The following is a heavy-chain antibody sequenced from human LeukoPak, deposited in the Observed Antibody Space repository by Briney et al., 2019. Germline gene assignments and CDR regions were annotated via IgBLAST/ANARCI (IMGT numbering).Heavy chain of an antibody. J-gene: IGHJ4*02. CDR1: GFTFSSYA. V-gene: IGHV3-23*01. D-gene: IGHD3-22*01. Sequence: GGSLRLSCTASGFTFSSYAVSWVRQAPGKGLEWVSAVSGRRGSTFYADSVKGRFTISRDNSKNTLYLQMDRLRAEDTAVYYCAKERDRSGYFDSWGQGALVTVSS. CDR2: VSGRRGST. CDR3: AKERDRSGYFDS.